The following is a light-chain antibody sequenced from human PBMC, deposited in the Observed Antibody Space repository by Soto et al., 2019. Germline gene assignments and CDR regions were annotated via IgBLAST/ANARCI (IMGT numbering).Light chain of an antibody. J-gene: IGLJ2*01. CDR3: SSYTSSSPLV. CDR2: EVS. V-gene: IGLV2-14*01. CDR1: SSDVGGYNY. Sequence: QSALTQPASVSGSPGQSITISCTGTSSDVGGYNYVSWYQQHPGKAPKLMIYEVSNRPSGVSNRFSGSKPGNTASLTISGLQAEDEADYYCSSYTSSSPLVFGGGTQLNVL.